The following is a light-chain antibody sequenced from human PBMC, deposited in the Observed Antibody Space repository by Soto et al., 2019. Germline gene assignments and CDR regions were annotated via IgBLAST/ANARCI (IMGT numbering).Light chain of an antibody. V-gene: IGKV3-15*01. Sequence: EILMTQSPGTLSVSAGERATLSCRASENLNTNLAWYQQRPGQAPRLLIYGASTRATGVPARFSGSGSGTEFTLTISFLQPDDFATYYCHQYHTYSTFGQGTKVDIK. CDR2: GAS. J-gene: IGKJ1*01. CDR3: HQYHTYST. CDR1: ENLNTN.